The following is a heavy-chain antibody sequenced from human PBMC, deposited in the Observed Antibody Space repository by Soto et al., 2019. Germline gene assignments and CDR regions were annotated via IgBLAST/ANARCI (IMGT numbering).Heavy chain of an antibody. CDR3: ARGDYFDSSGPFSDAFDV. J-gene: IGHJ3*01. CDR2: IKPDGSEK. CDR1: GFTFSTYW. D-gene: IGHD3-22*01. Sequence: PGGSLRLSCAASGFTFSTYWMTWVRQAPGKGLEWVANIKPDGSEKWYVGSVKGRFTISRDNAKNSLYLQMNNLRTEDTAVYYCARGDYFDSSGPFSDAFDVWGQGTMVTVSS. V-gene: IGHV3-7*04.